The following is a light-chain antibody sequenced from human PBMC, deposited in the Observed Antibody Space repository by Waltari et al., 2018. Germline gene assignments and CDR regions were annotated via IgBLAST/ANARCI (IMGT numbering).Light chain of an antibody. V-gene: IGKV1-39*01. CDR1: QRISNF. CDR3: QQSYSSLYT. J-gene: IGKJ2*01. CDR2: DAS. Sequence: DIQMTQSPSSLSASVGDRVTITCRASQRISNFLNWYQQKPGKAPKLLIYDASSLESGVPSRFSGSGSGTDFTLTISSLQPEDFATYFCQQSYSSLYTFGQGTKLEI.